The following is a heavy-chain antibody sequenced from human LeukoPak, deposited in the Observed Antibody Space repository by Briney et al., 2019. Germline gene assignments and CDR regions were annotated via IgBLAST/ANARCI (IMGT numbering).Heavy chain of an antibody. Sequence: GGSLRLSCVASGFTFSSFGMHWVRQAPGKGLEWVAVIWHDGRNKYYGDSVKGRFSISRDNSKNSLYLQMDSLRAEGTAVYYCAKGSGYRYGYSYDYWGQGTQVTVSS. D-gene: IGHD5-18*01. V-gene: IGHV3-33*06. J-gene: IGHJ4*02. CDR2: IWHDGRNK. CDR3: AKGSGYRYGYSYDY. CDR1: GFTFSSFG.